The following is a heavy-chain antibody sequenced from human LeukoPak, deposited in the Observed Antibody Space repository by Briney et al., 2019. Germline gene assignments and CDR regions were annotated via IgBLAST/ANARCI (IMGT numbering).Heavy chain of an antibody. CDR1: GLTFSTYA. Sequence: GGSLRLSCAASGLTFSTYAMSWVRQAPGKGLEWVPAISASGGSTNYADSVKGRFTISRDNPKNTLYLQMNSLRAEDTAVYYCAKPWGRQNDYGDFNWYFDLWGRGTLVTVSS. CDR2: ISASGGST. CDR3: AKPWGRQNDYGDFNWYFDL. D-gene: IGHD4-17*01. V-gene: IGHV3-23*01. J-gene: IGHJ2*01.